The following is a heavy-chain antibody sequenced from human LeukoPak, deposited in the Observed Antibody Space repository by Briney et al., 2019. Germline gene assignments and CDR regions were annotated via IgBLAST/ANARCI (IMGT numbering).Heavy chain of an antibody. V-gene: IGHV1-8*01. D-gene: IGHD3-3*01. CDR2: MNPNSGNT. CDR3: ARGHYDFWSGYRFDYYMDV. Sequence: ASVNVSCKASGYTFTSYDINWVRQATGQGLEWMGWMNPNSGNTGYAQKFQGRVTMTRNTSISTAYMELSSLRSEDTAVYYCARGHYDFWSGYRFDYYMDVWGKGTTVTVSS. CDR1: GYTFTSYD. J-gene: IGHJ6*03.